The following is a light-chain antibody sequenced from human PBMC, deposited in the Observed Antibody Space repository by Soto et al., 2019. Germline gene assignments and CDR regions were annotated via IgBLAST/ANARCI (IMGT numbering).Light chain of an antibody. CDR2: GAS. V-gene: IGKV3-20*01. CDR3: QQYGGSPRT. J-gene: IGKJ1*01. Sequence: EVVLTQSPDTLSLPPGERATLSCRASQSISSNFLAWYQQKRGQAPRLLIHGASNRATGIPDRFSGSGSGTDFTLTITRLEPEDFAVYYCQQYGGSPRTFGQGTKV. CDR1: QSISSNF.